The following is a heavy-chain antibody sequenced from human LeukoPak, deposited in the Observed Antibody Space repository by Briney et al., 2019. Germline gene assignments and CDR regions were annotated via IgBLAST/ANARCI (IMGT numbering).Heavy chain of an antibody. CDR2: ISAYNGNT. CDR3: ARAPPPNRSGWYPRWEGYYFDY. D-gene: IGHD6-19*01. V-gene: IGHV1-18*01. Sequence: ASVKVSCKASGYTFTSYGIIWVRQAPGQGLEWMGWISAYNGNTNYAQKLQGRVTMTTDTSTSTAYMELRSLRSDDTAVYYCARAPPPNRSGWYPRWEGYYFDYWGQGALVTVSS. J-gene: IGHJ4*02. CDR1: GYTFTSYG.